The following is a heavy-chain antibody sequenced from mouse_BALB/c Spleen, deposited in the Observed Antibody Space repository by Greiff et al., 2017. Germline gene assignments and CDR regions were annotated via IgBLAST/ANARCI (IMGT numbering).Heavy chain of an antibody. CDR1: GFSLTSYG. CDR2: IWAGGST. CDR3: ARDLGRRFAY. D-gene: IGHD4-1*01. V-gene: IGHV2-9*02. Sequence: VKLVESGPGLVAPSQSLSITCTVSGFSLTSYGVHWVRQPPGKGLEWLGVIWAGGSTNYNSALMSRLSISKDNSKSQVFLKMNSLQTDDTAMYYCARDLGRRFAYWGQGTLVTVSA. J-gene: IGHJ3*01.